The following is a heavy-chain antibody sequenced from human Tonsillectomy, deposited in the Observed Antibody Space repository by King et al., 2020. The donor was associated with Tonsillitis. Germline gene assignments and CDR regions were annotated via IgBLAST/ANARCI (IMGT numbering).Heavy chain of an antibody. D-gene: IGHD2-21*02. V-gene: IGHV4-30-2*06. CDR3: ARDCGRGCYLRQYFQH. J-gene: IGHJ1*01. CDR2: IYPSGNT. CDR1: GGSIRTDGYS. Sequence: LQLQESGSGLVKPSQTLSLTCAVSGGSIRTDGYSWNWIRQSPGKGLEWIGYIYPSGNTYYSPSLKSRLTMSIDTSKNQFSLKLSSVTAADTAVYYCARDCGRGCYLRQYFQHWGPGTLVTVSS.